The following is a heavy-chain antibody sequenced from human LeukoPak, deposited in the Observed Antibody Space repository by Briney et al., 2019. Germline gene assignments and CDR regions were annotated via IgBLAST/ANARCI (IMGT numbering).Heavy chain of an antibody. D-gene: IGHD1-26*01. J-gene: IGHJ4*02. CDR2: FDPEDGET. V-gene: IGHV1-24*01. CDR3: ATWGRSGSYYPFDY. Sequence: ASAKVSCKVSGYTLTELSMHWVRQAPGKGLEWMGGFDPEDGETIYAQKFQGRVTMTEDTSTDTAYMELSSLRSEDTAVYYCATWGRSGSYYPFDYWGQGTLVTVSS. CDR1: GYTLTELS.